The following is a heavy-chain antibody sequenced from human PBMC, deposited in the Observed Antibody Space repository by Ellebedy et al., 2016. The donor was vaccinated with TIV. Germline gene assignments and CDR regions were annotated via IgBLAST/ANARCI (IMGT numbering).Heavy chain of an antibody. CDR2: IIPIFGTA. CDR1: GGTFSSYA. CDR3: ARDPKRGAVAGLYYYDMDV. D-gene: IGHD6-19*01. J-gene: IGHJ6*02. V-gene: IGHV1-69*13. Sequence: SVKVSXXASGGTFSSYAISWVRQAPGQGLEWMGGIIPIFGTANYAQKFQGRVTITADESTSTAYMELSSLRSEDTAVYYCARDPKRGAVAGLYYYDMDVWGQGTTVTVSS.